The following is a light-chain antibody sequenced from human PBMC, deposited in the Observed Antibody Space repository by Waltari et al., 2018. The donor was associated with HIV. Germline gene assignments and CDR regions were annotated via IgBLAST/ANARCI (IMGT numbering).Light chain of an antibody. V-gene: IGLV4-69*01. CDR3: QTWGTGIVV. J-gene: IGLJ2*01. CDR1: SAHSGYA. Sequence: QLVLTQSPSASASLGASVKLTCTLSSAHSGYATASHQQQPEKGPRYLMVLNDDGSHRKGDGIPDRFSGSSSGAERYLTISSLQSEDEADYYCQTWGTGIVVFGGGTKLTVL. CDR2: LNDDGSH.